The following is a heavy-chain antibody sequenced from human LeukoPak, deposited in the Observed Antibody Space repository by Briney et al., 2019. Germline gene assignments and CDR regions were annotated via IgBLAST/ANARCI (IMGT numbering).Heavy chain of an antibody. CDR1: GFTFSSYA. D-gene: IGHD6-13*01. CDR2: ISYDGSNK. V-gene: IGHV3-30*04. J-gene: IGHJ4*02. CDR3: ARDPWVAAAGTGGYFDY. Sequence: GRSLRLSCAASGFTFSSYAMHWVRQAPGKVLEWVAVISYDGSNKYYADSVKGRFTISRDNSKNTLYLQMNSLRAEDTAVYYCARDPWVAAAGTGGYFDYWGQGTLVTVSS.